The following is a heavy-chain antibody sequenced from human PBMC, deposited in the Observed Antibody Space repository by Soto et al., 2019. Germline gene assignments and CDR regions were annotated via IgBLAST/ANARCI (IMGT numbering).Heavy chain of an antibody. J-gene: IGHJ5*02. D-gene: IGHD6-19*01. V-gene: IGHV3-30-3*01. CDR2: ISHDGINK. CDR3: ARDMYSSDYFVKWFEP. Sequence: VGSLRLSCTASGFSFISYAMYWFRQPPGKGLEWVAVISHDGINKHYADSVKGRVTVSRDNSNHSLDLQLNSLRGEDTAMYYCARDMYSSDYFVKWFEPWGQGTLVTVSS. CDR1: GFSFISYA.